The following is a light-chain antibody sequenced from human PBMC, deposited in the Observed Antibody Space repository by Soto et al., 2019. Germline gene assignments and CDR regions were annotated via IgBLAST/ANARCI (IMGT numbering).Light chain of an antibody. J-gene: IGLJ1*01. V-gene: IGLV2-14*01. Sequence: QSVLTQPASVSGSPGKSITISCARTSRDVGGYDYVSWYQQHPGKAPKLMNFDDNKRPSGVSNRFSGSKSGNTASLTISGLQAEDEADYYCASYASSSTHVFGTGTKLTVL. CDR2: DDN. CDR3: ASYASSSTHV. CDR1: SRDVGGYDY.